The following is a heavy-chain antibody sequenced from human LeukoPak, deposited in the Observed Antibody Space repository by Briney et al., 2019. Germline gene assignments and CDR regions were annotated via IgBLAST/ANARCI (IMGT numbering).Heavy chain of an antibody. CDR1: GFTFSSYG. CDR2: ISYDGSNK. J-gene: IGHJ4*02. V-gene: IGHV3-30*18. D-gene: IGHD3-10*01. Sequence: PGRSLRLSCAASGFTFSSYGMHWVRQAPGKGLEWVAVISYDGSNKYYADSVKGRFTISRDNSKNTLYLQMNSLRAEDTAVYYCAKGIRYYYGSGSYYPIDHWGQGTLVTVSS. CDR3: AKGIRYYYGSGSYYPIDH.